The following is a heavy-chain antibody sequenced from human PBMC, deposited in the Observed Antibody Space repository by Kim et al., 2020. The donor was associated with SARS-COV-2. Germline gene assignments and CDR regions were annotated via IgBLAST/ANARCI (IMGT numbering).Heavy chain of an antibody. CDR2: VYYNGNT. J-gene: IGHJ4*02. CDR3: ARGHWPGNSSTTDY. D-gene: IGHD3-22*01. Sequence: SETLSLTCSVSGGSISSFYWTWIRQPPGKGLEWIGRVYYNGNTNYNPSLKSRVNISVDTSNNQFSLKVRSVTAADTAVYYCARGHWPGNSSTTDYRGQG. CDR1: GGSISSFY. V-gene: IGHV4-59*13.